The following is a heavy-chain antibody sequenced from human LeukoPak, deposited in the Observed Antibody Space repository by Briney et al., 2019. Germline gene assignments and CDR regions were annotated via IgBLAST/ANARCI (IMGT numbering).Heavy chain of an antibody. CDR2: TYYRSKWYN. D-gene: IGHD3-22*01. V-gene: IGHV6-1*01. J-gene: IGHJ3*02. CDR3: ARSKPSPYDSSGYTPLDDAFDI. CDR1: GDSVSSNSAA. Sequence: SQTLSLTCAISGDSVSSNSAAWHWIRQSPSRGLEWLGRTYYRSKWYNDYAVSVKSRITINPDTSKNQFSLQLNSVTPEDTAVYYCARSKPSPYDSSGYTPLDDAFDIWGQGTMVTVSS.